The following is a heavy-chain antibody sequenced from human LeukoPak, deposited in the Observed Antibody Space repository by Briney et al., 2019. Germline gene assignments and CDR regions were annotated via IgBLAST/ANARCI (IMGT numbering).Heavy chain of an antibody. Sequence: SETLSLTCAVYGGSFSGYYWSWIRQPPGKGLEWIGDINHSGSTNYNPSLKSRVTISVDTSKNQFSLKLSSVTAADTAVYYCARERQQLARDYWGQGTLVTVSS. CDR3: ARERQQLARDY. J-gene: IGHJ4*02. CDR1: GGSFSGYY. CDR2: INHSGST. D-gene: IGHD6-13*01. V-gene: IGHV4-34*01.